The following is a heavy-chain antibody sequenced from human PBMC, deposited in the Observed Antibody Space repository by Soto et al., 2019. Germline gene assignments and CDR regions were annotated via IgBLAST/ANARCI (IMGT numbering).Heavy chain of an antibody. V-gene: IGHV3-23*01. CDR3: ARKDLGSTSRPDWWYFDL. CDR2: ISGGGDRT. D-gene: IGHD2-2*01. J-gene: IGHJ2*01. Sequence: EVELLESGGGLVQPGGSLRLSCVGSGLTFINYAMNWVRQTPGKGLEWVSTISGGGDRTFDADTVKGRFTISRDNSKNTVNLQMNSLRADDTAVYYCARKDLGSTSRPDWWYFDLWGRGTLVTVSS. CDR1: GLTFINYA.